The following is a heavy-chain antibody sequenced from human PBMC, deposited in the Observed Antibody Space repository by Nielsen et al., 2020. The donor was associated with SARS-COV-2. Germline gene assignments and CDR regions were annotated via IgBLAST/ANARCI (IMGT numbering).Heavy chain of an antibody. CDR3: ARGNGWGSYFDY. J-gene: IGHJ4*02. D-gene: IGHD7-27*01. Sequence: DSAKGRFTISRDNSKNTLYLQINSLRAEDTAVYYCARGNGWGSYFDYWGQGTLVTVSS. V-gene: IGHV3-30*01.